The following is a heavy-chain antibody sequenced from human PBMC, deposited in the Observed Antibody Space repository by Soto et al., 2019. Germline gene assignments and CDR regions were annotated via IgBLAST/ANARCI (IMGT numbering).Heavy chain of an antibody. J-gene: IGHJ3*02. CDR3: AIAYYYGSGSISRYAFDI. V-gene: IGHV3-30*03. Sequence: PGGSLRLSCAASGFTFSSYGMHWVRQAPGKGLEWVAVISYDGSNKYYADSVKGRFTISRDNSKNTLYPQMNSLRAEDTAVYYCAIAYYYGSGSISRYAFDIWGQGTMVTVSS. CDR2: ISYDGSNK. CDR1: GFTFSSYG. D-gene: IGHD3-10*01.